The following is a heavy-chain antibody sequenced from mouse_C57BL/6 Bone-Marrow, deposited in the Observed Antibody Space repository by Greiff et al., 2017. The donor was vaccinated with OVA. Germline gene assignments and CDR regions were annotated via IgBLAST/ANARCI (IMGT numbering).Heavy chain of an antibody. CDR1: GYTFTSSW. D-gene: IGHD1-1*01. CDR3: ARRDYYGSSYGFAY. V-gene: IGHV1-50*01. CDR2: IDPSDSYT. Sequence: QVQLQQPGAELVKPGASVKLSCTASGYTFTSSWMQWVKQRPGQGLEWIGEIDPSDSYTTYNQKFKGTATLTVDTSSSTAYMQLSRLTSEDSAVYYCARRDYYGSSYGFAYWGKAALVTVSA. J-gene: IGHJ3*01.